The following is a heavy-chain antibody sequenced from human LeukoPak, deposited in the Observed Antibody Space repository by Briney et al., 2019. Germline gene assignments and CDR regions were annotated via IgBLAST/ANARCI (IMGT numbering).Heavy chain of an antibody. Sequence: PGGSLRLSCAASGFTFSSYWMTWIRQAPGKGLEWVANIKQDGSEKYYVDSVKGRFTISRDNAKNSLYLQMNSLRAEDTAVYYCARDFGGYCSSTNCYLGWFDPWGQGTLVTVSS. CDR2: IKQDGSEK. CDR3: ARDFGGYCSSTNCYLGWFDP. J-gene: IGHJ5*02. CDR1: GFTFSSYW. D-gene: IGHD2-2*01. V-gene: IGHV3-7*01.